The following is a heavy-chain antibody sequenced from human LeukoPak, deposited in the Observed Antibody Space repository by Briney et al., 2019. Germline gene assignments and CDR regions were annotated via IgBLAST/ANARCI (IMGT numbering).Heavy chain of an antibody. J-gene: IGHJ4*02. CDR3: ASDGGGYFDY. V-gene: IGHV3-7*01. CDR2: IKQDGSEK. CDR1: GFTFSSYA. Sequence: GGSLRLSCAASGFTFSSYAMSWVRQAPGKGLEWVANIKQDGSEKYYVDSVKGRFTISRDNAKNSLYLQMNSLRAEDTAVYYCASDGGGYFDYWGQGTLVTVSS. D-gene: IGHD3-10*01.